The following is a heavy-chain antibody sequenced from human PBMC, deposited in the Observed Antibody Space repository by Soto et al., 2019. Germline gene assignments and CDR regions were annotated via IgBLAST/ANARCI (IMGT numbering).Heavy chain of an antibody. J-gene: IGHJ6*03. Sequence: ASVKVSCKVSGYTLTELSMHWVRQAPGKGLEWMGGFDPEDGETIYAQKFQGRVTMTEDTSTDTAYMELSSLRSEDTAVYYCATETSFWSGYPNPFRYYYYYMDVWGKGTTVTVSS. CDR1: GYTLTELS. CDR2: FDPEDGET. D-gene: IGHD3-3*01. V-gene: IGHV1-24*01. CDR3: ATETSFWSGYPNPFRYYYYYMDV.